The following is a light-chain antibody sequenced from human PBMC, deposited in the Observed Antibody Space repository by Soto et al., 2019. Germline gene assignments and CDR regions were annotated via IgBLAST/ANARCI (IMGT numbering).Light chain of an antibody. CDR1: SSDVGGYNY. V-gene: IGLV2-14*01. Sequence: QSVLTQPASVSGSPGQSITISCTGTSSDVGGYNYVSWYQQHPGKAPKLMICEVSNRPSGVSNRFSGSKSGNTASLTVSGLQAGDEADYYCSSYTSSSNVVFGGGTKVTVL. CDR3: SSYTSSSNVV. CDR2: EVS. J-gene: IGLJ2*01.